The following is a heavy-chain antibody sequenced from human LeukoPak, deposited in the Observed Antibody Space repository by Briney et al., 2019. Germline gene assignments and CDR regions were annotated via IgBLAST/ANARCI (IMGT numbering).Heavy chain of an antibody. V-gene: IGHV3-23*01. J-gene: IGHJ4*02. CDR3: AKAGYSYGIPFFDY. Sequence: GGSLRLSCAASGFTFSSYAMIWVRQAPGKGLEWVSTTSGSGGSSYYADSVKGRFTTSRDNSKNTLYLQMNSLRADDTAVYYCAKAGYSYGIPFFDYWGQGTLVTVSS. D-gene: IGHD5-18*01. CDR2: TSGSGGSS. CDR1: GFTFSSYA.